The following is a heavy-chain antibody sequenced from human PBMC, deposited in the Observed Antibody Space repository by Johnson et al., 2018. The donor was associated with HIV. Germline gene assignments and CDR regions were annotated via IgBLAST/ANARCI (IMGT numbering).Heavy chain of an antibody. CDR3: ARGTYYNFWSGPPGAFDI. CDR2: ISSNGGST. J-gene: IGHJ3*02. CDR1: RFTFSSYA. V-gene: IGHV3-64*01. D-gene: IGHD3-3*01. Sequence: VQLVESGGGVVQPGRSLRLSCAASRFTFSSYAMHWVRQAPGKGLEFVSAISSNGGSTYYANSVQGSFTITRDNAKNSLYLQMNSLRAEDTAVYYCARGTYYNFWSGPPGAFDIWGQGTMVTVSS.